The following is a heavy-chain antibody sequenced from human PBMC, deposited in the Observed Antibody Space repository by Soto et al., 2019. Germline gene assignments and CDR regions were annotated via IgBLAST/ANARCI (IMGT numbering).Heavy chain of an antibody. CDR3: ASFGCSSTSCYRNYYYYYYMDV. Sequence: GSLRLSCAASGFTFSSYGMHWVRQAPGKGLEWVAVIWYDGSNKYYADSVKGRFTISRDNSKNTLYLQMNSLRAEDTAVYYCASFGCSSTSCYRNYYYYYYMDVWGKGTTVTVSS. CDR1: GFTFSSYG. J-gene: IGHJ6*03. D-gene: IGHD2-2*01. V-gene: IGHV3-33*01. CDR2: IWYDGSNK.